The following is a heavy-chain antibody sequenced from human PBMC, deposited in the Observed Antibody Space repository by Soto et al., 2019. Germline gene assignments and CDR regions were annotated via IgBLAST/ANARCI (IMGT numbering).Heavy chain of an antibody. CDR1: GFTFSTYS. D-gene: IGHD2-15*01. CDR3: AKDRLSPLKGYFDI. V-gene: IGHV3-23*01. CDR2: ISGSGGNT. J-gene: IGHJ2*01. Sequence: EVQLLESGGGLVQPGGSLRLSCAASGFTFSTYSMSWVRQAPGKGLEWVSGISGSGGNTYYADSVKGRFTVSRDNSKNTMYLRMDRLRADDTAIYYCAKDRLSPLKGYFDIWGRGTLVSVSS.